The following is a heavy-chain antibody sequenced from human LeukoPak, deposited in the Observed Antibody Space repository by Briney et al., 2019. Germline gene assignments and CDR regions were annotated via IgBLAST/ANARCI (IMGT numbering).Heavy chain of an antibody. CDR1: GYTFTSYG. D-gene: IGHD3-10*01. J-gene: IGHJ2*01. CDR3: ARAYYGSGSYVKGYFDL. CDR2: IIPILGIA. V-gene: IGHV1-69*04. Sequence: SVKVSCKASGYTFTSYGISWVRQAPGQGLEWMGRIIPILGIANYAQKFQGRVTITADKSTSTAYMELSSLRSEDTAVYYCARAYYGSGSYVKGYFDLWGRGTLVTVSS.